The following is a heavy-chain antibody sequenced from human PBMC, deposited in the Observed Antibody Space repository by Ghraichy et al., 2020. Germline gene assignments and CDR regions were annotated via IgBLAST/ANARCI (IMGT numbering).Heavy chain of an antibody. CDR3: ASLPSRTVSYPFDY. J-gene: IGHJ4*02. V-gene: IGHV3-23*01. CDR2: ISGSGGST. CDR1: GFTFSSYA. D-gene: IGHD4-17*01. Sequence: LSLTCAASGFTFSSYAMSWVRQAPGKGLEWVSAISGSGGSTYYADSVRGRFTISRDNSKNTLYLQMNSLRAEDTAVYYCASLPSRTVSYPFDYWGQGTMVTVSS.